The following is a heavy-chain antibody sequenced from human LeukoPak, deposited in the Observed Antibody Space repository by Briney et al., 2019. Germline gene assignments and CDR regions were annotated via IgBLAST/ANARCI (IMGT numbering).Heavy chain of an antibody. J-gene: IGHJ6*02. CDR2: INHSGST. D-gene: IGHD4-17*01. CDR3: ARGGIPMTTVTTRVDSRYYGMDV. V-gene: IGHV4-34*01. Sequence: PSETLSLTCAVYGGSFSGYYWSWIRQPPGKGLEWIGEINHSGSTNYNPSLKSRVTISVDTSKNQFSLKLSSVTAADTAVYYCARGGIPMTTVTTRVDSRYYGMDVWGQGTTVTVSS. CDR1: GGSFSGYY.